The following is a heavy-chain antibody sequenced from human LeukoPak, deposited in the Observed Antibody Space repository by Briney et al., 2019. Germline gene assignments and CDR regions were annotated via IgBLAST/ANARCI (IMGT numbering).Heavy chain of an antibody. D-gene: IGHD2-15*01. J-gene: IGHJ4*02. CDR1: GYTFTTYA. CDR2: INTNTGNP. V-gene: IGHV7-4-1*02. Sequence: ASVKVSCKASGYTFTTYALNWVRQASGQGLEWMGWINTNTGNPTYAQGFTGRFVFSVDTSVSTAYLQISSLKAEDTAVYYCARGVEDTGDYWGQGTLVTVSS. CDR3: ARGVEDTGDY.